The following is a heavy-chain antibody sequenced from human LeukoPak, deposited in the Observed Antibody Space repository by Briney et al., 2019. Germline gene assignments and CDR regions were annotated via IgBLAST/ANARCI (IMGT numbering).Heavy chain of an antibody. CDR1: GYTFTSYD. CDR3: ARGPPPDFDC. Sequence: GASVKVSCKASGYTFTSYDINWVRQATGQGLEWMGWMNPNSGNTGYAQKFQGRVTITADESTSTAYMELSSLRSEDTAVYYCARGPPPDFDCWGQGTLVTVSS. J-gene: IGHJ4*02. V-gene: IGHV1-8*01. CDR2: MNPNSGNT.